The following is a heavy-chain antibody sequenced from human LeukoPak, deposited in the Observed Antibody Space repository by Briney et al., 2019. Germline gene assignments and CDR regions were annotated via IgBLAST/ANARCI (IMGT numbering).Heavy chain of an antibody. CDR2: IYYSGGT. J-gene: IGHJ4*02. D-gene: IGHD6-19*01. V-gene: IGHV4-39*01. CDR3: ARHAYRSGWLDF. Sequence: KPSETLPLTCTVSGGSISSSSYCWGWIRQPPGKGLEWIGTIYYSGGTYYNPSLDSRVTISVDTSKNQFSLRLSSVTAADTAVYYCARHAYRSGWLDFWSQGTLVTVSS. CDR1: GGSISSSSYC.